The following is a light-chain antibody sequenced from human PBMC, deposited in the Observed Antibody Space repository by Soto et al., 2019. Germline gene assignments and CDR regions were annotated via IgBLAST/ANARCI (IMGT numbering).Light chain of an antibody. CDR3: LQHNTYPLS. Sequence: DIQMTQSPSAMSASVGDRVTITCRASQAISHYLAWFHQRPGEVPKRLIYGASTLQSGVPSRFSGSGSGTEFTLTISSLQTEDFGTYYCLQHNTYPLSFGGGTQVE. J-gene: IGKJ4*01. V-gene: IGKV1-17*03. CDR2: GAS. CDR1: QAISHY.